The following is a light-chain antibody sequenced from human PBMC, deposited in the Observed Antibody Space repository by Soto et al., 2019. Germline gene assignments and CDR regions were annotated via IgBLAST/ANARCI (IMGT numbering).Light chain of an antibody. Sequence: QSVLTQPPSVSGAPGQRVTISCTGSSSNIRAGYDVHWYQQLPGTAPKLLIYGNSNRPSGVPDRFSGSKSGTSASLAITGLQDEDEADYYCHSFYSSWSRYWVFGGGTQLTVL. CDR2: GNS. CDR1: SSNIRAGYD. CDR3: HSFYSSWSRYWV. J-gene: IGLJ3*02. V-gene: IGLV1-40*01.